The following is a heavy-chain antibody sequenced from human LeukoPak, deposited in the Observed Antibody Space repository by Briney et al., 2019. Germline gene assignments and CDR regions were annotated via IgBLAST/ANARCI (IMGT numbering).Heavy chain of an antibody. CDR2: VQHTGFG. Sequence: PSETLSLTCSVSHGSIVTPNYFWGWIRQPPGKGLEFVASVQHTGFGYKSPSIRSRVAVSTDTSKNQFSLRLESVTAADTAVYYCVRGVSNDWYFDLWGSGTLVSISS. V-gene: IGHV4-39*07. J-gene: IGHJ2*01. CDR1: HGSIVTPNYF. D-gene: IGHD1-1*01. CDR3: VRGVSNDWYFDL.